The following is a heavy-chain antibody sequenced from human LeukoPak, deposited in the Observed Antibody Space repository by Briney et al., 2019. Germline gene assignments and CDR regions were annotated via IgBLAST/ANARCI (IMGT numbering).Heavy chain of an antibody. D-gene: IGHD6-13*01. CDR1: GGSLSCGDYY. CDR2: LYYRGST. Sequence: PSQTLSLTCAVSGGSLSCGDYYWGWSPRPPGKGVGWIGHLYYRGSTYYTPSLKSRVPISVDTPKNQFSLKLRSVTAADRAVYYCAREPPAALAAAGRLWGQGTLVRVPS. J-gene: IGHJ4*02. CDR3: AREPPAALAAAGRL. V-gene: IGHV4-30-4*01.